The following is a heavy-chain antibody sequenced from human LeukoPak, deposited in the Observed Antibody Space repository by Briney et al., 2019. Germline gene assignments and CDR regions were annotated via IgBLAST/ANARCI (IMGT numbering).Heavy chain of an antibody. J-gene: IGHJ4*02. CDR3: ARANGDYVNDY. Sequence: GGSLRLSCAASGFTFDDYGMSWVRQAPGKGLEWVSGINWNGGSTGYADSVKGRFTISRDDAKNSLYLQMTSLRAEDTALYHCARANGDYVNDYWGQGTLVTVSS. D-gene: IGHD4-17*01. V-gene: IGHV3-20*01. CDR2: INWNGGST. CDR1: GFTFDDYG.